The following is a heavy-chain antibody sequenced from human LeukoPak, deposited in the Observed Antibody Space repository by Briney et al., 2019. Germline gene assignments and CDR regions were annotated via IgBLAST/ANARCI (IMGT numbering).Heavy chain of an antibody. J-gene: IGHJ4*02. V-gene: IGHV3-9*01. D-gene: IGHD6-13*01. CDR3: AKGLAAAGTDPYFDY. CDR1: GFTFDDYA. Sequence: GGSLRLSCAASGFTFDDYAMHWVRQAPGKGLEGVSGISWNSGSIGYADSVKGRFTISRDNAKNSLYLQMNSLRAEDTALYYCAKGLAAAGTDPYFDYGGQGTLVTVSS. CDR2: ISWNSGSI.